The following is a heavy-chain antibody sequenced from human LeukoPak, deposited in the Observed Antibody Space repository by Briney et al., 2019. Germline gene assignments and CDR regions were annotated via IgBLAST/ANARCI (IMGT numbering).Heavy chain of an antibody. D-gene: IGHD3-10*01. Sequence: SETLSLTCTVSGGSISSYYWNWIRQPPGKGLEWIGYIFYSGRTSYNPSLKSRVTLSVDTSKNWFSLRLTSVTAADTAVYYCARERSSYGSGSYPFDYWGQGTLVTVSS. CDR1: GGSISSYY. V-gene: IGHV4-59*01. J-gene: IGHJ4*02. CDR3: ARERSSYGSGSYPFDY. CDR2: IFYSGRT.